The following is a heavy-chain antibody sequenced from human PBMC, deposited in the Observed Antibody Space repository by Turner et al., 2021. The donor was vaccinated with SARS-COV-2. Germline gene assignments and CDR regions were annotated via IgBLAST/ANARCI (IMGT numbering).Heavy chain of an antibody. D-gene: IGHD3-16*01. V-gene: IGHV4-59*07. J-gene: IGHJ5*02. CDR1: GDSISSYY. CDR2: IFYTGST. Sequence: QVELQESGPELLKPSDTLSLSCSVSGDSISSYYWHWIRQPPGKGLEWIGYIFYTGSTSFNPSLNDRATMSVDTSENQFFLHLKSVTPADTTVYHCARGAYDSVSLNKFDAWGQGILVTVSS. CDR3: ARGAYDSVSLNKFDA.